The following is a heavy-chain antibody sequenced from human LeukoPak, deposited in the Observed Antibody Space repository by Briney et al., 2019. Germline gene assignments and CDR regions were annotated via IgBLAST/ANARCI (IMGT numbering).Heavy chain of an antibody. CDR2: LSDTGGTT. CDR1: GFDFGYYA. J-gene: IGHJ4*02. CDR3: AKDRRRTSGWYAFDF. Sequence: GGSLRLSCEASGFDFGYYAMGWVRQAPGKGLEWVSVLSDTGGTTYYADSVKGRFTISRDNSQNTLYLQMKSLRAEDTAIYYCAKDRRRTSGWYAFDFWGQGTLVTDSS. V-gene: IGHV3-23*01. D-gene: IGHD6-19*01.